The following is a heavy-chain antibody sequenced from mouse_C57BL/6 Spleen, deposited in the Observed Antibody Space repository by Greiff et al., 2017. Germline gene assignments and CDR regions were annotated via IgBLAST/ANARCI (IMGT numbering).Heavy chain of an antibody. CDR2: ISYSGST. CDR3: ARRSNYEGVDY. D-gene: IGHD2-5*01. J-gene: IGHJ2*01. Sequence: DVKLQESGPGMVKPSQSLSLTCTVTGYSITSGYDWHWIRHFPGNKLEWMGYISYSGSTNYNPSLKSRISITHDTSKNHFFLKLNSVTTEDTATYYCARRSNYEGVDYWGQGTTLTVSS. V-gene: IGHV3-1*01. CDR1: GYSITSGYD.